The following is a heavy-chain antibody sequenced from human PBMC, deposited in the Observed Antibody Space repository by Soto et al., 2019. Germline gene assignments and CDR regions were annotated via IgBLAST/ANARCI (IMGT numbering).Heavy chain of an antibody. J-gene: IGHJ5*02. Sequence: ASVKVSCKASGYTFTGYYMHWVRQAPGQGLEWMGWINPNSGGTNYAQKFQGWVTMTRDTSISTAYMELSRLRSDDTAVYYCARVDYDILTGYLFDPWGQGTLVTVS. V-gene: IGHV1-2*04. D-gene: IGHD3-9*01. CDR3: ARVDYDILTGYLFDP. CDR1: GYTFTGYY. CDR2: INPNSGGT.